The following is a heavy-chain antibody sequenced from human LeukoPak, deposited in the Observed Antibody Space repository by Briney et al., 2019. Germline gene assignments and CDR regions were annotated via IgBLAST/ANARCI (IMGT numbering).Heavy chain of an antibody. CDR1: GFTFGGYA. D-gene: IGHD1-26*01. V-gene: IGHV3-49*03. CDR2: IRSKAFGGTT. J-gene: IGHJ4*02. CDR3: TREGTQPWELLDY. Sequence: GGSLRLSCSASGFTFGGYAMSWFRQAPGKGLEWVGFIRSKAFGGTTEYAASVKGRFTISRDDSKSIAYLQMNSLKTEDTAVYYCTREGTQPWELLDYWGQGTLVTVSS.